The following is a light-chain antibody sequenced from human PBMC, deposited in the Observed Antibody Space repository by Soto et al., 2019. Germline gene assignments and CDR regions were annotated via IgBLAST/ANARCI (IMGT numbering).Light chain of an antibody. CDR2: DDT. Sequence: QSAVTQLASVSVSPGQFRTISCTGTVGLVSWYQHHPGKVTKLIIYDDTKRPSGVSSRFSGSKSGNTDSLTISGLQTEDEADYYCCLYVGGRTYVFGTGTKVTVL. V-gene: IGLV2-23*01. J-gene: IGLJ1*01. CDR3: CLYVGGRTYV. CDR1: VGL.